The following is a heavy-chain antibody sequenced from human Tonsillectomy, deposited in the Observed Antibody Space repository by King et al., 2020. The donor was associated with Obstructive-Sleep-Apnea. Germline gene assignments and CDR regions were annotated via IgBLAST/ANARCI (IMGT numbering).Heavy chain of an antibody. J-gene: IGHJ2*01. V-gene: IGHV2-26*01. CDR1: GFSLTDVKVG. Sequence: TLKESGPVLVKPTETLTLTCTVSGFSLTDVKVGVSWIRQPPGKALEWLAHMFSNDDKCYSTSLKSRLTNSTDTSKSQVVLNMTNMDPVDTAPYYCARIRRNYFDSDWDLDRWARGTLVTVSS. D-gene: IGHD3-3*01. CDR3: ARIRRNYFDSDWDLDR. CDR2: MFSNDDK.